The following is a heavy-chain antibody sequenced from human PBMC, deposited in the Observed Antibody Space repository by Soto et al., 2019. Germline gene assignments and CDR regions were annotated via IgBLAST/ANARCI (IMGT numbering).Heavy chain of an antibody. CDR2: IIPIFGTA. V-gene: IGHV1-69*06. J-gene: IGHJ6*02. CDR1: GGTFSSYA. Sequence: QVQLVQSGAEVKKPGSSVKVSCKASGGTFSSYAISWVRQAPGQGLEWMGGIIPIFGTANYAQKFQGRVTITADKSTSTAYMELSSLRSEDTAVYYCARDRGAGTTRNYYCGMDVWGQGTTVTVSS. CDR3: ARDRGAGTTRNYYCGMDV. D-gene: IGHD1-1*01.